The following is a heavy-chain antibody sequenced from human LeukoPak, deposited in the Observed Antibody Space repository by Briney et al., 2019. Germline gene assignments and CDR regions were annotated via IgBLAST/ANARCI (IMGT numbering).Heavy chain of an antibody. CDR3: ARARPVYDSSGYYYGEVDY. D-gene: IGHD3-22*01. Sequence: SETLSLTCTVSGGSISSGSYYWSWIRQPAGKGLEWIGRIYTSGSTNYNPSLKSRVTISVDTSKNQFSLKLSSVTAADTAVYHCARARPVYDSSGYYYGEVDYWGQGTLVTVSS. CDR2: IYTSGST. V-gene: IGHV4-61*02. CDR1: GGSISSGSYY. J-gene: IGHJ4*02.